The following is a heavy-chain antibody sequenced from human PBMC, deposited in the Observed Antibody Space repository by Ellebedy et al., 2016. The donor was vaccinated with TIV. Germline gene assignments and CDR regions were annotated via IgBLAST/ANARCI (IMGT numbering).Heavy chain of an antibody. CDR1: GFTLNSHA. D-gene: IGHD2-21*02. CDR2: ISVSGGTT. J-gene: IGHJ4*02. Sequence: PGGSLRLSCAASGFTLNSHAMSWVRQTPPKGLEWVSAISVSGGTTYYADSVKGRFTISRDNSKNTLYPQMNSLRAEDTAVYYCPKGQRVVTAPYDYWGQGTLVTVSS. CDR3: PKGQRVVTAPYDY. V-gene: IGHV3-23*01.